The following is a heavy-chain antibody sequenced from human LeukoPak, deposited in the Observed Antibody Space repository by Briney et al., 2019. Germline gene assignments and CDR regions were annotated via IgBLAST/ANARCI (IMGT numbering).Heavy chain of an antibody. Sequence: GGSLRLSCAASGFTFSSYGMHWVRQAPGKGLEWVAFIRYDGSNKYYADSVKGRFTISRDNSKNTLYLQMNSLRAEDTAVYYCAKTPRTIFGVAYFDYWGQGTLVTVSS. CDR3: AKTPRTIFGVAYFDY. D-gene: IGHD3-3*01. CDR1: GFTFSSYG. CDR2: IRYDGSNK. J-gene: IGHJ4*02. V-gene: IGHV3-30*02.